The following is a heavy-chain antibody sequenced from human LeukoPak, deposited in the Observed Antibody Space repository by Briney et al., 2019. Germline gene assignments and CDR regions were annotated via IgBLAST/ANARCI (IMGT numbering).Heavy chain of an antibody. CDR2: IYYSGST. D-gene: IGHD6-13*01. J-gene: IGHJ4*02. CDR1: GGSINSGGYY. V-gene: IGHV4-39*01. CDR3: ASRSSWYGGAWFDY. Sequence: SETLSLTCTVSGGSINSGGYYWAWIRQPPGKGLEWIGSIYYSGSTYYNPSLKSRVTISIDMSKNQFSLKLSSVTATDTAVYYCASRSSWYGGAWFDYWGQGTLVTVSS.